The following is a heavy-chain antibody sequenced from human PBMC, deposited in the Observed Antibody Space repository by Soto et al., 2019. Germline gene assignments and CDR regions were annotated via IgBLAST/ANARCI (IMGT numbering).Heavy chain of an antibody. CDR2: IGTAGDP. J-gene: IGHJ2*01. CDR1: GFTFSSYD. Sequence: EVQLVESGGGLVQPGGSLRLSCAASGFTFSSYDMHWVRQATGKGLEWVSAIGTAGDPYYPGSVKGRFTISRENAKNSLYLQMNSLRAGDTAVYYCARGGSYDFWSGSRGDWYFDLWGRGTLVTVSS. V-gene: IGHV3-13*05. D-gene: IGHD3-3*01. CDR3: ARGGSYDFWSGSRGDWYFDL.